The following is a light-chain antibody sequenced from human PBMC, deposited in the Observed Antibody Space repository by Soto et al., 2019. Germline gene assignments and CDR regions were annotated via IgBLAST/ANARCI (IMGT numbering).Light chain of an antibody. J-gene: IGLJ3*02. CDR2: SNN. CDR1: SSNIGSNY. Sequence: QSVLTQPPSASGNPWQRVTISCSGSSSNIGSNYVYWYQQLPGTAPKLLIYSNNQRPSGVPDRFSGSKSGTSASLAISGLRSEDEADYYCAAWDDSLSGPVFGGGTKLTVL. V-gene: IGLV1-47*02. CDR3: AAWDDSLSGPV.